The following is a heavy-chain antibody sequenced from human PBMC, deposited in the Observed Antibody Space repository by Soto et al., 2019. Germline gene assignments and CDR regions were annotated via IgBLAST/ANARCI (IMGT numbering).Heavy chain of an antibody. D-gene: IGHD5-18*01. CDR2: IIPIFGTA. CDR3: ATRGPGYSYARGLDY. V-gene: IGHV1-69*01. J-gene: IGHJ4*02. CDR1: GGTFSSYA. Sequence: QVQLVQSGAEVKKPGSSVKVSCKASGGTFSSYAISWVRQAPGQGLEWMGGIIPIFGTANYAQKFQGRVTITEEEPTSTAYMGLSSLRSEDTAVYCGATRGPGYSYARGLDYWGQGTLVTVSS.